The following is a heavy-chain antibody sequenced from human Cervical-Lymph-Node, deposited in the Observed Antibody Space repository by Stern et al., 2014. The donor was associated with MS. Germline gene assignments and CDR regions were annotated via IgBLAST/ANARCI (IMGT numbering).Heavy chain of an antibody. CDR1: GFSLSTSGVG. D-gene: IGHD3-10*01. J-gene: IGHJ4*02. V-gene: IGHV2-5*01. CDR2: IYWNDDK. CDR3: ASVHGSGSYYGADY. Sequence: ESGPTLVKPTQTLTLTCTFSGFSLSTSGVGVGWIRQPPGKALEWLALIYWNDDKRYSPSLKSRLTITKDTSKNQVVLTMTNMDPVDTATYYCASVHGSGSYYGADYWGQGTLVTVSS.